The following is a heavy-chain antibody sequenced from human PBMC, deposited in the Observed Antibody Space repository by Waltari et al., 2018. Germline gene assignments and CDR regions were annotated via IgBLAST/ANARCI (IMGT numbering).Heavy chain of an antibody. V-gene: IGHV4-38-2*01. D-gene: IGHD1-26*01. CDR1: GDAICRGFY. CDR2: VYHSGTT. CDR3: ARATCSHGGCSMYYFYYYMDV. J-gene: IGHJ6*03. Sequence: QVQLRESGPGLVKSSETRTLACDVAGDAICRGFYWAWTRQAPGKGPEWIGSVYHSGTTFYNPSLKSRVTMSVDTSKKHFSLSLTSVTAADTAVYYCARATCSHGGCSMYYFYYYMDVWGKGITVTVSS.